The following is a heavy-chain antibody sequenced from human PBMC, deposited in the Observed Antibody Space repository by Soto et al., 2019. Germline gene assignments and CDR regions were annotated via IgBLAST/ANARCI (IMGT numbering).Heavy chain of an antibody. Sequence: SETLSLTCTVSGGSISSYYWSWIRQPPGKGLEWIGYIYYSGSTNYNPSLKSRVTISVDTSKNQFSLKLSSVTAADTAVYYCARDRHYWGQGTLVTVSS. D-gene: IGHD6-6*01. CDR3: ARDRHY. V-gene: IGHV4-59*01. J-gene: IGHJ4*02. CDR2: IYYSGST. CDR1: GGSISSYY.